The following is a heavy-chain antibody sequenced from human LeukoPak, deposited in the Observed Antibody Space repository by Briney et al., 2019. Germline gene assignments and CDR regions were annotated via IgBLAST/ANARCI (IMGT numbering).Heavy chain of an antibody. J-gene: IGHJ3*02. V-gene: IGHV4-61*02. CDR1: GGSISSGSYY. CDR2: IYTSGST. CDR3: ARDLSVVVVDDAFDT. Sequence: SETLSLTCTVSGGSISSGSYYWSWIRQPAGKGLEWIGRIYTSGSTNYNPSLKSRVTMSVDTSKNQFSLKLSSVTAADTAVYYCARDLSVVVVDDAFDTWGQGTMVTVSS. D-gene: IGHD2-15*01.